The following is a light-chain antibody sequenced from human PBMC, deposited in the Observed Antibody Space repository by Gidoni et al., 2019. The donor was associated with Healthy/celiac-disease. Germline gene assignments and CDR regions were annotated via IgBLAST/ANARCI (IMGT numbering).Light chain of an antibody. J-gene: IGKJ2*01. CDR3: QQSYSTPNT. CDR1: QSISSY. Sequence: DIQMTQSPSSLSASVGDRVTITFRASQSISSYLHWYQQKPGKAPQLLIYAASSLQSGVPSSFCGSGSGTNFTLPISSLQPADFATYYCQQSYSTPNTFGQGTKLEIK. CDR2: AAS. V-gene: IGKV1-39*01.